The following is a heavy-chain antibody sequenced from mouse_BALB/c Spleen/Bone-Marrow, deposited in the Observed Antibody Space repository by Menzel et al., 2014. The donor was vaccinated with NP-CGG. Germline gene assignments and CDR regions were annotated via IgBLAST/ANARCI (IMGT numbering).Heavy chain of an antibody. CDR1: GYSFTGYF. CDR3: ARSEDYDGFAY. CDR2: INPYNGDT. Sequence: VQLQQSGPELVKPGASVKISCKASGYSFTGYFMNWVMQSHGKSLEWIGRINPYNGDTFYNQKFKGKATLTVDKSSSTAHMELRSLASEDSAAYYCARSEDYDGFAYWGQGTLVTVSA. J-gene: IGHJ3*01. V-gene: IGHV1-20*02. D-gene: IGHD2-4*01.